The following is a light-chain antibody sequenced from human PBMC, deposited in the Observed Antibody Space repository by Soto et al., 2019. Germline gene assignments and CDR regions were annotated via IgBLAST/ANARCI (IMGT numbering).Light chain of an antibody. J-gene: IGKJ2*01. CDR1: QSISSY. CDR3: QQSYSTPFP. V-gene: IGKV1-39*01. CDR2: AAS. Sequence: DIQMTQSPSSLSASVGDRVTITCRASQSISSYLNWYQQKPGKAPNLLIYAASSLQSGVPSRFSGSGSGTECTLTISTLQPEDFATYYCQQSYSTPFPLGQGTKLEIK.